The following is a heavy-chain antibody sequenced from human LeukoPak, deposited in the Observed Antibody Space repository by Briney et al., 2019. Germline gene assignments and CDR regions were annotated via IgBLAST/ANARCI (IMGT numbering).Heavy chain of an antibody. D-gene: IGHD4/OR15-4a*01. CDR3: VRDRTMVGGVDY. Sequence: GASVKVSCKASGFTFTFYYMHWVRQAPRQGLEWMGIINPSGHTTNYAQKFQGRVTMTRDTPTSTVYMELSSLRSDDTAVYYCVRDRTMVGGVDYWGQGILVTVSS. V-gene: IGHV1-46*01. CDR1: GFTFTFYY. CDR2: INPSGHTT. J-gene: IGHJ4*02.